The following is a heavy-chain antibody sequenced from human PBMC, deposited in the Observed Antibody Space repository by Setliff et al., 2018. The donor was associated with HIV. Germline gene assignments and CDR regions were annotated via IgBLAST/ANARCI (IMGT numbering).Heavy chain of an antibody. J-gene: IGHJ4*02. CDR2: IYYSGSP. Sequence: SETLSLTCTVSGVSISSSNYYWAWIRQPPGKGLEWIGYIYYSGSPNYNPSLMSRVTISIDTSKDQLSLKLNSVTAADTAVYYCARVGGFFGEARPPPDYWGQGALVTVSS. V-gene: IGHV4-61*05. D-gene: IGHD3-10*01. CDR1: GVSISSSNYY. CDR3: ARVGGFFGEARPPPDY.